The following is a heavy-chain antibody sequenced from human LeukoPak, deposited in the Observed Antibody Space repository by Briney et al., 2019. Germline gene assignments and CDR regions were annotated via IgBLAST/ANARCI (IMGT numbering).Heavy chain of an antibody. Sequence: GGSLRLSCAASGFTVSSNYMSWVRQAPGKGLEWVSVIYSGGSTYYADSAKGRFTISRDNSKNTLYLQMNSLRAEDTAVYYCARVSQQLVRGAFDIWGQGTMVTVSS. V-gene: IGHV3-53*01. CDR1: GFTVSSNY. D-gene: IGHD6-13*01. CDR2: IYSGGST. CDR3: ARVSQQLVRGAFDI. J-gene: IGHJ3*02.